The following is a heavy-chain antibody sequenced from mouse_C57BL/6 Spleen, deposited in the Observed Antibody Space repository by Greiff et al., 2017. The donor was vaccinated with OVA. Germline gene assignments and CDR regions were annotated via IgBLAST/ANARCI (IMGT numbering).Heavy chain of an antibody. CDR1: GYTFTSYW. J-gene: IGHJ4*01. D-gene: IGHD2-5*01. Sequence: QVQLQQSGAELVRPGSSVKLSCKASGYTFTSYWMHWVKQRPIQGLEWIGNIDPSDSETHYNQKFKDKATLTVDKSSSTAYMQLSSLTSEDSAVYYCARGYSNYVAMDYWGQGTSVTVSS. CDR2: IDPSDSET. V-gene: IGHV1-52*01. CDR3: ARGYSNYVAMDY.